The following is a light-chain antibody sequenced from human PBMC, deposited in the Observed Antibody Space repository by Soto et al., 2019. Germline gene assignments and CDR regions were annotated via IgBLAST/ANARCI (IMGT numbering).Light chain of an antibody. CDR2: DVS. V-gene: IGLV2-14*01. CDR3: SSYTSSSTLVV. CDR1: SSDIGGYNY. J-gene: IGLJ2*01. Sequence: QSALTQPASVSGSPGQSITISCTGTSSDIGGYNYASWYQQHPGKAPKLMIYDVSNRPSGVSNRFSGSKSGNTASLTISGLQAEDEADYYCSSYTSSSTLVVFGVGTKVTVL.